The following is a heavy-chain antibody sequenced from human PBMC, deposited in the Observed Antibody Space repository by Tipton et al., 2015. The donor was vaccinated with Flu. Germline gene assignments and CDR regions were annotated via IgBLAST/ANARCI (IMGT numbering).Heavy chain of an antibody. D-gene: IGHD3-10*01. Sequence: GLVKPSETLSLTCTVSDGSINNYYWSWIRQPAGKGLEWIGRIYPSVSTNYNPSLRSRLTLSVDTSKNQFSLKLTSVTAADTGVYFCAREEAVDHFGSAIHYWGQGTLVTVSS. CDR1: DGSINNYY. V-gene: IGHV4-4*07. J-gene: IGHJ4*02. CDR2: IYPSVST. CDR3: AREEAVDHFGSAIHY.